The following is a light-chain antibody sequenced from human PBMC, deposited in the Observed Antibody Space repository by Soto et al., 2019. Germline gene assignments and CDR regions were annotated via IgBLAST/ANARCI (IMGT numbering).Light chain of an antibody. CDR3: SSYTSSSHVV. J-gene: IGLJ2*01. CDR1: SSDVGGYNY. V-gene: IGLV2-14*01. Sequence: QSALTQPASVSGSPGQSITISCTGTSSDVGGYNYVSWYQQHPGKAPKLMIYEVSNRPSGVSNRFSGSKSGNTASLPISGLQAEDEADYYCSSYTSSSHVVFGGGTQLTVL. CDR2: EVS.